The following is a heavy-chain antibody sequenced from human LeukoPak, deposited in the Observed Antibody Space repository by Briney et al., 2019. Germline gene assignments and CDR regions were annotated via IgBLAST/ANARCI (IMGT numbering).Heavy chain of an antibody. CDR2: INPNSGGT. J-gene: IGHJ5*02. CDR1: GYSFGDYN. Sequence: ASVKVSCKASGYSFGDYNIHWVRQAPGQGLEWMGWINPNSGGTNYAQKFQGRVTMTRDTSISTAYMELSRLRSDDTAVYYCARAYGRIQLWLSNWFDPWGQGTLVTVSS. V-gene: IGHV1-2*02. CDR3: ARAYGRIQLWLSNWFDP. D-gene: IGHD5-18*01.